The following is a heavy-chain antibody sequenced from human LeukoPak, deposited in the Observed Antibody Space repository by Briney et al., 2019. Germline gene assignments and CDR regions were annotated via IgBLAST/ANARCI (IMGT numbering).Heavy chain of an antibody. J-gene: IGHJ3*02. CDR3: AKETSVTMIVVVIFDAFDI. D-gene: IGHD3-22*01. CDR1: GFTFSSYA. Sequence: QTGGSLRLSCAASGFTFSSYAMSWVRQAPGKGLEWVSAISGSGGSTYYADSVKGRFTISRDNSKNTLYLQMNSLRAEDTAVYYCAKETSVTMIVVVIFDAFDIWGKGTTVTVSS. V-gene: IGHV3-23*01. CDR2: ISGSGGST.